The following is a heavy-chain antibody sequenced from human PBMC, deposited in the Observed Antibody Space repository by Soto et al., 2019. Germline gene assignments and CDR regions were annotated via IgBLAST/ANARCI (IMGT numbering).Heavy chain of an antibody. D-gene: IGHD6-6*01. V-gene: IGHV3-30-3*01. CDR1: GFTFSSYA. J-gene: IGHJ6*02. CDR3: PLNPSLADRSGMDV. Sequence: XGSLRLSCAASGFTFSSYAMHWVRHSPGKGLEWVAVISYDGSNKYYADSVKGRFTISRDNSKNTLYLQMNSLRAEDTAVYYCPLNPSLADRSGMDVWGQGTTVNVSS. CDR2: ISYDGSNK.